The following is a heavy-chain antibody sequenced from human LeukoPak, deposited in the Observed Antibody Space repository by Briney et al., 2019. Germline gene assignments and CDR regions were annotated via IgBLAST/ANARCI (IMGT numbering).Heavy chain of an antibody. CDR2: ISDDGSDK. J-gene: IGHJ4*02. CDR1: RFTFSSYG. V-gene: IGHV3-30*03. Sequence: PGRSLRLSCAASRFTFSSYGMNWVRQAPGKGLEWVAVISDDGSDKYYGDSVQGRFTISRDDSENTLFLEMKSLRAEDTAVYYCVPSFSGSFVWGQGTPVTVSS. CDR3: VPSFSGSFV. D-gene: IGHD3-10*01.